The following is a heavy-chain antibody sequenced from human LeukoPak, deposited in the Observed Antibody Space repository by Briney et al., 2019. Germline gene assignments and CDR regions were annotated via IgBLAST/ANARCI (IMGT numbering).Heavy chain of an antibody. J-gene: IGHJ4*02. CDR1: GGTFSSYA. CDR3: AREGLYSSSLGY. CDR2: IIPIFGTA. Sequence: ASVKVSCKASGGTFSSYAISWVRQAPGQGLEWMGGIIPIFGTANYAQKFQGRVTITADESTSTAYMELSSLRSEDTAVYYCAREGLYSSSLGYWGQGTLVTVSS. V-gene: IGHV1-69*01. D-gene: IGHD6-6*01.